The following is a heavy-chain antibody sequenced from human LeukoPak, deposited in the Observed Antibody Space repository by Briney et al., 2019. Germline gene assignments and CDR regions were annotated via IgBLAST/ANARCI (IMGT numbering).Heavy chain of an antibody. V-gene: IGHV3-66*01. CDR2: IYSGGST. J-gene: IGHJ3*02. CDR3: ARIETVADAFDI. D-gene: IGHD1-1*01. CDR1: GFTVSSNY. Sequence: PGGSLRLSCAASGFTVSSNYMTWGRQAPGKGLEWVSLIYSGGSTSYADSVRGRFTISRDNSKNTLYLQMNSLRAEDTAVYYCARIETVADAFDIWGQWTLVTVSS.